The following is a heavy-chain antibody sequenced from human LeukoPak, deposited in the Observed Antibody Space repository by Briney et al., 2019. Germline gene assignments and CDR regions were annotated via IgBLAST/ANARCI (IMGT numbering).Heavy chain of an antibody. D-gene: IGHD3-3*01. V-gene: IGHV1-69*13. J-gene: IGHJ6*02. Sequence: SMKVSCKASGGTFSSYAISWVRQAPGQGLEWMGGIIPIFGTANYAQKFQGRVTITADESTSTAYMELSSLRSEDTAVYYCAREAPRFLETLYYYGMDVWGQGTTVTVSS. CDR1: GGTFSSYA. CDR2: IIPIFGTA. CDR3: AREAPRFLETLYYYGMDV.